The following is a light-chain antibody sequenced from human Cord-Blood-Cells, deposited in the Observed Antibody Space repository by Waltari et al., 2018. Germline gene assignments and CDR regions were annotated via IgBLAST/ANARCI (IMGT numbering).Light chain of an antibody. CDR3: GTWDSSLSAYV. J-gene: IGLJ1*01. Sequence: QSVLTQPPSVSAAAGQKVTISCSGSSSNIGNNDVSWYQQLPGTAPKLLIYDNNKRPSGIPDRFSGSKSGTSATLGITGLQTGDEADYYCGTWDSSLSAYVFGTGTKVTVL. CDR1: SSNIGNND. CDR2: DNN. V-gene: IGLV1-51*01.